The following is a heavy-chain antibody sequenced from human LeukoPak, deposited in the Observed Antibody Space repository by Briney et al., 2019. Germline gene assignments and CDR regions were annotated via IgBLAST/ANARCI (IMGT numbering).Heavy chain of an antibody. CDR1: GFTFSNAW. V-gene: IGHV3-15*01. D-gene: IGHD4-23*01. CDR3: TTDLDYGGNSDAFDI. J-gene: IGHJ3*02. CDR2: IKSKTDGGTT. Sequence: GGSLRLSCAASGFTFSNAWMSWVRQAPGKGLEWVGRIKSKTDGGTTDYAAPVKGRFTISRDDSKNTLYLQMNSLKTEDTAVYYCTTDLDYGGNSDAFDIWGQGTMVTVSS.